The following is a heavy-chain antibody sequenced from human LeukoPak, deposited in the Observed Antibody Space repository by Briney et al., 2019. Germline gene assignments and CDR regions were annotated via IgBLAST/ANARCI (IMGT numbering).Heavy chain of an antibody. D-gene: IGHD5-18*01. CDR2: VSSGFHE. CDR3: VREARGYHYTYFDY. J-gene: IGHJ4*02. V-gene: IGHV3-13*01. CDR1: GFTLGSHD. Sequence: PGGSLRLSCTAYGFTLGSHDMHWVRQIPGQGLEWVAAVSSGFHEFFADSVQGRFTVSREDARNTLYLQMNCLRAGDTAVYYCVREARGYHYTYFDYWGQGTLVTVSS.